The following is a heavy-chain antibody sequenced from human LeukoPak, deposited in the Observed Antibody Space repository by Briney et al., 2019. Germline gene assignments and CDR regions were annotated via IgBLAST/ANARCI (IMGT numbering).Heavy chain of an antibody. J-gene: IGHJ4*02. CDR1: GYSFTSFW. CDR2: IYPGDSDT. D-gene: IGHD3-22*01. V-gene: IGHV5-51*01. CDR3: ATDYYDSGSHFDY. Sequence: GESLKISCKGSGYSFTSFWIGWVRQMPGKGLEYMGIIYPGDSDTRYSPPFQGQVTISVDKSISTAYLQWSSPKASDTAMYYCATDYYDSGSHFDYWGQGTLVTVPS.